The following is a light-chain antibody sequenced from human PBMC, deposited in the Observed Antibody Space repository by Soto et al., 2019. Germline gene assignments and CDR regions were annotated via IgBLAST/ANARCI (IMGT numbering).Light chain of an antibody. CDR3: NSYRTVSTYV. Sequence: QSALTQPASVSGSPGQSITIACTGTSSDIGGYNFVSWYQQHPGKAPKLLIYDVGNRPSGVSNRFSGSKSGNTVSLTISGLQAEDEAHYYCNSYRTVSTYVFGTGTSSPS. V-gene: IGLV2-14*01. CDR2: DVG. J-gene: IGLJ1*01. CDR1: SSDIGGYNF.